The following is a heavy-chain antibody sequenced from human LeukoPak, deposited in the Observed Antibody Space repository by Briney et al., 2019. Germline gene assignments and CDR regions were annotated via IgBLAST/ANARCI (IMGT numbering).Heavy chain of an antibody. J-gene: IGHJ3*02. V-gene: IGHV3-64*01. Sequence: PGGSLRLSCAPSGFTFSSYAMHWVRQAPGKGLEYVSAISSNGGSTYYANSVKGRFTISRDNSKNTPYLQMGSLRAEDMAVYYCARGRIPAADDAFDIWGQGTMVTVSS. CDR2: ISSNGGST. CDR1: GFTFSSYA. CDR3: ARGRIPAADDAFDI. D-gene: IGHD1-14*01.